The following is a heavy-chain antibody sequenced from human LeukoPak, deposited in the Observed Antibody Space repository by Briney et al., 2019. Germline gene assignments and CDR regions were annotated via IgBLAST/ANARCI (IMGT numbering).Heavy chain of an antibody. Sequence: ASVKVSCKASGYTFTGHYMHWVRQAPGQGLEWMGWINPNSGGTNYAQKFQGRVTMTRDTSISTGYMELSRLRSDDTAVYYCARGLMDGHDFDYWGQGTLVTVSP. CDR3: ARGLMDGHDFDY. J-gene: IGHJ4*02. CDR1: GYTFTGHY. D-gene: IGHD3-3*01. CDR2: INPNSGGT. V-gene: IGHV1-2*02.